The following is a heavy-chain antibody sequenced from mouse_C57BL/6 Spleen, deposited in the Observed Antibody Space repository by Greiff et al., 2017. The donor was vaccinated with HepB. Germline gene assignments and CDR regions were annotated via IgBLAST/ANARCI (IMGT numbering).Heavy chain of an antibody. J-gene: IGHJ2*01. CDR2: IYPGDGDT. D-gene: IGHD2-2*01. Sequence: QVQLKESGAELVKPGASVKISCKASGYAFSSYWMNWVKQRPGKGLEWIGQIYPGDGDTNYNGKFKGKATLTADKSSSTAYMQLSSLTSEDSAVYFCARWDGYEGYFDYWGQGTTLTVSS. V-gene: IGHV1-80*01. CDR1: GYAFSSYW. CDR3: ARWDGYEGYFDY.